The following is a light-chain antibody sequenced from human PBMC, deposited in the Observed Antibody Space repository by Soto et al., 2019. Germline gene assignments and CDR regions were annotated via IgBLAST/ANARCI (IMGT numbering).Light chain of an antibody. Sequence: EIVLRQSPGTLSLSPGERATLSCRASQSVTNNYLAWYQQKPGQAPRLLIYGASTRATGILDRFSGSGSGTDFTLTISRLEPEDFAVYYCQQYGSSPITFGQGTRLAIK. V-gene: IGKV3-20*01. CDR3: QQYGSSPIT. CDR1: QSVTNNY. CDR2: GAS. J-gene: IGKJ5*01.